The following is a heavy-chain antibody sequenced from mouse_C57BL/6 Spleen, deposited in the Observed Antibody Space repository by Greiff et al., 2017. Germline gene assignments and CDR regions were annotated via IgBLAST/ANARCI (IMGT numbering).Heavy chain of an antibody. V-gene: IGHV1-55*01. CDR2: IYPGSGST. J-gene: IGHJ3*01. D-gene: IGHD2-2*01. CDR1: GYNFTSYW. CDR3: ARKYDGYQFAY. Sequence: QVQLQQPGAELVKPGASVKMSCKASGYNFTSYWITWVKQRPGQGLEWIGDIYPGSGSTNYNEKFKSKATLTVDTSSSTAYMQRSSLTSEDSAVYYCARKYDGYQFAYWGQGTLVTVSA.